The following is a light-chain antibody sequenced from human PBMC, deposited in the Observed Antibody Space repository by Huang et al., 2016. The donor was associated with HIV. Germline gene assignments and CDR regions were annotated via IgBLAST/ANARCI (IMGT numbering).Light chain of an antibody. CDR3: QQSARNPRT. CDR1: QNIKRY. V-gene: IGKV1-39*01. J-gene: IGKJ2*01. CDR2: AAS. Sequence: DIQITQSPSSLSASVGDTVIITCRASQNIKRYLNWYQQEPGKAPKLLISAASNLQSAVPSTFSGSGSETDFTLTIKSVQPEDSATYYCQQSARNPRTFGQGTKL.